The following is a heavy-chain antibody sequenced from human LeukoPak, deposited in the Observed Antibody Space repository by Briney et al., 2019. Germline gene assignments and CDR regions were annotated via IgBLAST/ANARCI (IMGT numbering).Heavy chain of an antibody. V-gene: IGHV4-34*01. CDR2: INHSGST. Sequence: PSETLSLTCAVYGGSFSGYYWSWIRQPPGKGLEWIGEINHSGSTNYNPFLKSRVTISADTSKNQFSLKLSSVTAADTAVYYCAGSFITMVRGVIITPYWYFDLWGRGTLVTVSS. D-gene: IGHD3-10*01. J-gene: IGHJ2*01. CDR3: AGSFITMVRGVIITPYWYFDL. CDR1: GGSFSGYY.